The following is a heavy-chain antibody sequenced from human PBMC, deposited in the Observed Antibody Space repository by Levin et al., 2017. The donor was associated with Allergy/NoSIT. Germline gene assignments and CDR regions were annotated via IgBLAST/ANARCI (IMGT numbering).Heavy chain of an antibody. J-gene: IGHJ4*02. CDR3: AIKRPGNYPFDD. V-gene: IGHV3-23*01. D-gene: IGHD3-10*01. Sequence: GASVKVSCAASGFTFSSYAINWVRQAPGKGLEWVSVIGTDGYTIYYADSVRGRFTISRDNSQNTLYLQMNSLRAEDTAVYYCAIKRPGNYPFDDWGQGTLVTVSS. CDR2: IGTDGYTI. CDR1: GFTFSSYA.